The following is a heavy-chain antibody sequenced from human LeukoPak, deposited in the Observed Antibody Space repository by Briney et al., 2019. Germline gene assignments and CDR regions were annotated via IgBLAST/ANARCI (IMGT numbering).Heavy chain of an antibody. D-gene: IGHD3-22*01. CDR3: ARGTYYFDTSAHETDDY. Sequence: SETLSLICAVYGVSFNNYYWSWIRQPPGKGLEWIGEINHSGSTNYNPSLKSRLTISVDTPKNQFSLKLSSVTAADTAVYYCARGTYYFDTSAHETDDYWGQGTLVTVSS. CDR1: GVSFNNYY. CDR2: INHSGST. J-gene: IGHJ4*02. V-gene: IGHV4-34*01.